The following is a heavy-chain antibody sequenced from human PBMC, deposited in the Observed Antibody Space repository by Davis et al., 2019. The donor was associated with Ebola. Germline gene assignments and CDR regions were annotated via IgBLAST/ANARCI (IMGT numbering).Heavy chain of an antibody. D-gene: IGHD3-16*01. Sequence: AASVQVSCKASGYTFTSYYMHWVRQAPGQGLEWMGIINPSGGSTSYAQKFQGRVTMTRDTSTSTVYMELSSLRSEDTAVYYCARDDPYDYIWGSYAGSGMDVWGQGTTVTVSS. V-gene: IGHV1-46*01. CDR3: ARDDPYDYIWGSYAGSGMDV. J-gene: IGHJ6*02. CDR2: INPSGGST. CDR1: GYTFTSYY.